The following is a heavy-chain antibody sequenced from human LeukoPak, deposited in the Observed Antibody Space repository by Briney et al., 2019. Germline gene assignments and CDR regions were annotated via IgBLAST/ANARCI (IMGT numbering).Heavy chain of an antibody. Sequence: GGSLKSSLAAPGLPARSTYMSWVRRPPGKGLRGAPLILSGGNTYYADSVKGRFTISRHNSGNTLYLQMNSLRAEDTAVYYRARVGPGYTYVYGAPYYFDSWGQGTLVTVSS. CDR1: GLPARSTY. V-gene: IGHV3-53*04. J-gene: IGHJ4*02. D-gene: IGHD5-18*01. CDR2: ILSGGNT. CDR3: ARVGPGYTYVYGAPYYFDS.